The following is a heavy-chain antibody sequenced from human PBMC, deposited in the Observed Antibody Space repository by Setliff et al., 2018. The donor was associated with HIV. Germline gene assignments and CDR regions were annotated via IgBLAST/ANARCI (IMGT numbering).Heavy chain of an antibody. CDR2: VYYSGTT. D-gene: IGHD3-22*01. V-gene: IGHV4-59*01. Sequence: PSETLSLTCSVSGGSLSSYYWSWIRQPPGKGLEWIGYVYYSGTTNYNPSLKSRVSMSVDTSKNQFSLRLSSMTAVDTAVYYCARKYLVNVFDYWGQGMLVTVPQ. J-gene: IGHJ4*02. CDR1: GGSLSSYY. CDR3: ARKYLVNVFDY.